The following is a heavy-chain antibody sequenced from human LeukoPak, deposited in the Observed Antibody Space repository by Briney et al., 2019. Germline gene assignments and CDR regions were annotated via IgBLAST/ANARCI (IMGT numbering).Heavy chain of an antibody. CDR3: ARADSYGSILDY. V-gene: IGHV3-7*04. J-gene: IGHJ4*02. CDR1: GFTFSNYW. Sequence: GGSLRLSCAASGFTFSNYWMSCVRQAPGKGLEWVASIDQYGRAKYYVDSVRGRFTFSRDNTKNSLHLQMNSLRAEDTAVYYCARADSYGSILDYWGQGTRVIDSS. CDR2: IDQYGRAK. D-gene: IGHD5-18*01.